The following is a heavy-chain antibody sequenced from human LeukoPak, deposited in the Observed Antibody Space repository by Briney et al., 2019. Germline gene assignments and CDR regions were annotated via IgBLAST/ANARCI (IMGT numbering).Heavy chain of an antibody. V-gene: IGHV3-30*18. CDR2: ISYDGPNK. D-gene: IGHD5-18*01. CDR1: GFTFNSYG. CDR3: AKEKLPSGYSFLTDY. Sequence: GGSLRLSCATSGFTFNSYGMHWVRQAPGKGLEWVAVISYDGPNKYYADSVKGRFTISRDDSKSTLYLQMNSLRPEDTAVYYCAKEKLPSGYSFLTDYWGQGTLVTVSS. J-gene: IGHJ4*02.